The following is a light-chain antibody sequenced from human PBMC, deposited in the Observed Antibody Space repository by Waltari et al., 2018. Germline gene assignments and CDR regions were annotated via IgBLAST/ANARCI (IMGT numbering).Light chain of an antibody. CDR2: AAS. CDR3: QQYDSYPLT. Sequence: DIQMTQSLPSLSASVGDRITITCRAGQGMSTWFTWYQQKPEKAPKSMIYAASTLQSGVPSRFSGSRSGADFILTINSLQPEDFATYYCQQYDSYPLTFGPGTTVDLK. V-gene: IGKV1D-16*01. J-gene: IGKJ3*01. CDR1: QGMSTW.